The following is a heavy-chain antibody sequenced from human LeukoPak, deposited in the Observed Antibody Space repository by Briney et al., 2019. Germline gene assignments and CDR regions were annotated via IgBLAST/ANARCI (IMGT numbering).Heavy chain of an antibody. CDR2: IKSKTDGGTT. V-gene: IGHV3-15*01. Sequence: PGGSLRLSCAASGFTFSNAWMSWVRQAPGKGLEWVGRIKSKTDGGTTDYAAPVKGRFTISRDDSKNTLYLQVNSLKTEDTAVYYCTTVSGSYYNYYYYMDVWGKGTTVTVSS. J-gene: IGHJ6*03. CDR1: GFTFSNAW. D-gene: IGHD1-26*01. CDR3: TTVSGSYYNYYYYMDV.